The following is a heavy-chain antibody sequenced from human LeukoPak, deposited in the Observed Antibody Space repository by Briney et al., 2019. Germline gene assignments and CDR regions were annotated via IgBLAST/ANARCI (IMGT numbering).Heavy chain of an antibody. CDR3: AIPRVGAQRIWEY. V-gene: IGHV4-39*01. D-gene: IGHD1-26*01. Sequence: SETLSLTCTVCGGFISSSSYYWGWIRQPPGKGLEWIGSIYYRGSTYYNPSLKSRVTISVDTSKNQFSLKLSSVTAADTAVYYCAIPRVGAQRIWEYWGQGTLVTVSS. J-gene: IGHJ4*02. CDR1: GGFISSSSYY. CDR2: IYYRGST.